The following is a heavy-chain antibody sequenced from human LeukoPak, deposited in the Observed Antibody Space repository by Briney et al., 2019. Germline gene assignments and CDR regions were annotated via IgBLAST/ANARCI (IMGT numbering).Heavy chain of an antibody. CDR2: IWYDGSNK. Sequence: GGSLRLSCEASGFTFKNYAMAWVRQAPGKGLEWGAVIWYDGSNKYYADSVKGGFTISRDNSKNTLYLQMNSLRDEDTAVYYCAKNYYDSSGNAGLFDYWGQGTLVTVSS. CDR3: AKNYYDSSGNAGLFDY. J-gene: IGHJ4*02. V-gene: IGHV3-33*08. D-gene: IGHD3-22*01. CDR1: GFTFKNYA.